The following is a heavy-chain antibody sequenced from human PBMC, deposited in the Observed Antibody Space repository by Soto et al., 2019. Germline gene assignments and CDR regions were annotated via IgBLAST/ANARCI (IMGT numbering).Heavy chain of an antibody. V-gene: IGHV3-23*01. J-gene: IGHJ4*02. D-gene: IGHD6-13*01. CDR2: ISGSGGST. Sequence: GGSLRLSCAASGFTFSSYAMRCVRQAPWKGLEWFSAISGSGGSTYYADSVKGRFTISRDNSKNTLYLQMNSLRAEDTAVYYCAKHCIAAAGPVEYWGQGTMVTVSS. CDR3: AKHCIAAAGPVEY. CDR1: GFTFSSYA.